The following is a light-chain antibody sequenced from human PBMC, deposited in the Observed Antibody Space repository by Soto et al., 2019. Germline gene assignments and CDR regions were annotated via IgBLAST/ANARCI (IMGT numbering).Light chain of an antibody. J-gene: IGLJ1*01. CDR2: EVS. CDR3: SSYTSSSTYV. V-gene: IGLV2-14*01. CDR1: SSDVGGYNY. Sequence: QSVLTQPASVSGSPGQSIAISCTGTSSDVGGYNYVSWYQQHPGKAPKLMISEVSNRPSGVSNRFSGSKSGNTASLTIYVLQAEDEAAYYCSSYTSSSTYVFGTGTKLTVL.